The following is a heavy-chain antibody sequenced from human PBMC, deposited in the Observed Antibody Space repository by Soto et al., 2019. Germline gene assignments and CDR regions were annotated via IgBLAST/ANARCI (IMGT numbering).Heavy chain of an antibody. Sequence: ASVKVSCKASGGTFSSYAISWVRQAPGQGLEWMGGIIPIFGTANYAQKFQGRVTITADESTSTAYMELSSLRSEDTAVYYCARDPAGTSKLGQVVSSGYRTYQGDAFDIWGQGTMVTVSS. CDR1: GGTFSSYA. V-gene: IGHV1-69*13. CDR3: ARDPAGTSKLGQVVSSGYRTYQGDAFDI. D-gene: IGHD3-22*01. CDR2: IIPIFGTA. J-gene: IGHJ3*02.